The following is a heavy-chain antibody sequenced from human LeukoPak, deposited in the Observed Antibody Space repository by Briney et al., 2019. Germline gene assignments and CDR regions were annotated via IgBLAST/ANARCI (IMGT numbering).Heavy chain of an antibody. D-gene: IGHD4-17*01. CDR3: AKRTTGKGTVTIDY. Sequence: GESLKISCAASGFTFSSHGMHWVRQAPGKGLEWVAFIRYDGSNKYYADSVKGRFTISRDNSKNTLYLQMNSLRAEDTAVYYCAKRTTGKGTVTIDYWGQGTLVTVSS. J-gene: IGHJ4*02. V-gene: IGHV3-30*02. CDR1: GFTFSSHG. CDR2: IRYDGSNK.